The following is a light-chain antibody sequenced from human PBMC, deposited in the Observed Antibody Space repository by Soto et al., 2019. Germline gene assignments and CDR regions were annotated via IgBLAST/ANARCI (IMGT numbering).Light chain of an antibody. Sequence: EIVVTQSPGTLSLSPRERATLSCRASQSVSSNYLAWYQQKPGQAPRLLIYGASSRASDIPDRFSGSGSGTDFTLIISRLEPEDFAMYYCQQYGSTPFTFGPGTKVDVK. J-gene: IGKJ3*01. V-gene: IGKV3-20*01. CDR1: QSVSSNY. CDR3: QQYGSTPFT. CDR2: GAS.